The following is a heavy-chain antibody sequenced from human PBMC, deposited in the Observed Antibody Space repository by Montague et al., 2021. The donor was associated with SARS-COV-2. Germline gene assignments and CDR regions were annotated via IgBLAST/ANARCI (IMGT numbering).Heavy chain of an antibody. J-gene: IGHJ5*02. V-gene: IGHV4-59*01. Sequence: SETLSLTCTVSGDSISSYYWNWIRQPPGKGLEGIGYIYNSGTTNYNPSVKSRVTISVDTSKNQFSLKLNSVTAADTAVYYCARGGGYCSGGSCYYWFDPWGQGTLVTVSS. CDR3: ARGGGYCSGGSCYYWFDP. D-gene: IGHD2-15*01. CDR2: IYNSGTT. CDR1: GDSISSYY.